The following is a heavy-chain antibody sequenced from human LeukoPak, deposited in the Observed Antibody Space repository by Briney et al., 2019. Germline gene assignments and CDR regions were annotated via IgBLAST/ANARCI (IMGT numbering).Heavy chain of an antibody. Sequence: SEGLSLTCIVHGGSFRGYYWSWICQTPRKGLGRVGEINHSGSTNYNPSLKSRVTISVDTSKNQFSLKLNSVTAADTAVYYCARVSGYDWESFYDYWGQGTLVTVSS. D-gene: IGHD5-12*01. J-gene: IGHJ4*02. V-gene: IGHV4-34*01. CDR3: ARVSGYDWESFYDY. CDR1: GGSFRGYY. CDR2: INHSGST.